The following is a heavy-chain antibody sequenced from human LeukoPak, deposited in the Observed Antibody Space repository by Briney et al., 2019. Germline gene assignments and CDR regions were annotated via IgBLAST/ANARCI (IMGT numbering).Heavy chain of an antibody. CDR3: AREHATMNGDHCAFDI. D-gene: IGHD3-10*02. CDR1: GGTFSSYA. V-gene: IGHV1-69*05. J-gene: IGHJ3*02. Sequence: ASVKVSCKASGGTFSSYAISWVRQAPGQGLEWVGRIIPIFGTANYAQKFQGRVTITTDESTSTVYMELSSLRSEDTAVYYCAREHATMNGDHCAFDIWGQGTMVTVSS. CDR2: IIPIFGTA.